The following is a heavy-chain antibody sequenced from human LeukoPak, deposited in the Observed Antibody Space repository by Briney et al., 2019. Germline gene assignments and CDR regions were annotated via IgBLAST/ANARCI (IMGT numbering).Heavy chain of an antibody. Sequence: PKASVKVSCKASGGTFSSYAISWVRQAPGQGREWMGGINPNSCGTNYAQKFQGRVTMTRDTSISTAYMELSRLRSDDTAVSYCARAGAGGPYYYYGMDVWGQGTTVTVSS. J-gene: IGHJ6*02. V-gene: IGHV1-2*02. CDR3: ARAGAGGPYYYYGMDV. D-gene: IGHD1-26*01. CDR1: GGTFSSYA. CDR2: INPNSCGT.